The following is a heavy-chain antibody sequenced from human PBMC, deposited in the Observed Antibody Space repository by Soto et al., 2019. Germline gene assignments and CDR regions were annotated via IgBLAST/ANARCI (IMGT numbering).Heavy chain of an antibody. V-gene: IGHV4-30-4*01. D-gene: IGHD3-22*01. CDR2: IYSSGST. CDR1: GVSISSGDDY. CDR3: ARGGGYDY. Sequence: SETLSLTCIVSGVSISSGDDYWSWIRQPPGKGLEWIGYIYSSGSTFSNPSLRSRATISADTSKNQFSLKLTSVTAADPAVYYCARGGGYDYWGQGALVTVSS. J-gene: IGHJ4*01.